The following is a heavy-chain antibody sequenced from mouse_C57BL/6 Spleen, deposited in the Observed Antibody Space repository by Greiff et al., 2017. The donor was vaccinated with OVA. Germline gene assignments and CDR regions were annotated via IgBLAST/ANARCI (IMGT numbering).Heavy chain of an antibody. CDR1: GYSITGGYY. CDR3: AREGDGDY. J-gene: IGHJ2*01. CDR2: ISYDGSN. V-gene: IGHV3-6*01. Sequence: EVQLQESGPGLVKPSQSLSLTCSVTGYSITGGYYWNWIRQFPGNKLEWMGYISYDGSNNYNPSLKNRISITRDTSKNQFFLKLNSVTTEDTATYYCAREGDGDYWGQGTTLTVSS.